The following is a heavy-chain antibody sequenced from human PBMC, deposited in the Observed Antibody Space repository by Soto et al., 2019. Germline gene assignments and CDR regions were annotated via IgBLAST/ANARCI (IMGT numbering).Heavy chain of an antibody. Sequence: SETLSLTCTVSGGSISSYYWSWIRQPPGKGLEWIGYIYYSGSTNYNPSLKSRVTISVETSKNQFSLKLSSVTAADTAVYYCARSVAYYGSGSYYGNWFDPWGQGTLVTVSS. CDR3: ARSVAYYGSGSYYGNWFDP. CDR1: GGSISSYY. J-gene: IGHJ5*02. CDR2: IYYSGST. D-gene: IGHD3-10*01. V-gene: IGHV4-59*01.